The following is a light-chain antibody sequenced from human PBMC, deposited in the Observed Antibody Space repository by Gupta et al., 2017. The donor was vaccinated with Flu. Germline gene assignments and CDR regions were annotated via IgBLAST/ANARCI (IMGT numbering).Light chain of an antibody. CDR1: QSIGSD. V-gene: IGKV1-39*01. CDR2: GSS. CDR3: QHTYNVSGP. J-gene: IGKJ2*01. Sequence: DIKMTKHPSAMSASVGDRVTITCRASQSIGSDLNWYLQRPGKAPSLLIYGSSSLQSGVPSRFSGSVSGTDFTLAFSSLQPGEFAAYYCQHTYNVSGPFGQGTKVDIK.